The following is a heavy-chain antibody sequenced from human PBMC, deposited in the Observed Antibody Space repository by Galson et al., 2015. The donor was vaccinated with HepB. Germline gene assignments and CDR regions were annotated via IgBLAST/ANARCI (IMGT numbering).Heavy chain of an antibody. Sequence: SLRLSCAASGFTFNAHWMNWVRQAPGKGLEWVANIRGDGIVSYYAESVRGRFTISRENAKNSLYLQMNGLRVDETAVYYCSREMTGSYSDWGQGTLVTVSS. CDR3: SREMTGSYSD. V-gene: IGHV3-7*01. D-gene: IGHD3-10*01. J-gene: IGHJ4*02. CDR2: IRGDGIVS. CDR1: GFTFNAHW.